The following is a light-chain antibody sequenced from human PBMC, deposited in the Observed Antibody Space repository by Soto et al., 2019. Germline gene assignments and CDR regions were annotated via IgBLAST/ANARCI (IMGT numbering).Light chain of an antibody. J-gene: IGKJ4*01. CDR1: QSISSW. CDR3: QQYSTYPLT. Sequence: IQITQSPSSLSASVGDRVTITCRASQSISSWLAWYQQKTGKAPKILIYDDSSLESGVPSRFSGGGSGTELNLTISRLQPDDFATYYCQQYSTYPLTCGGGTKVDIK. V-gene: IGKV1-5*01. CDR2: DDS.